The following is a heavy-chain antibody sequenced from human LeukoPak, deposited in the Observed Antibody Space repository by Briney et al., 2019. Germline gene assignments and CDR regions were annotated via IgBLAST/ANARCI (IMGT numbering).Heavy chain of an antibody. D-gene: IGHD6-13*01. J-gene: IGHJ3*02. CDR2: ISGSGGST. V-gene: IGHV3-23*01. CDR1: GFTFSSYG. CDR3: AKEHGGSSWYEDAFDI. Sequence: GGTLRLSCAASGFTFSSYGMSWVRQAPGKGLEWVSDISGSGGSTYYADSVKGRFTISRDNSKNTLYLQMNSLRAEDTAVYYCAKEHGGSSWYEDAFDIWGQGTMVTVSS.